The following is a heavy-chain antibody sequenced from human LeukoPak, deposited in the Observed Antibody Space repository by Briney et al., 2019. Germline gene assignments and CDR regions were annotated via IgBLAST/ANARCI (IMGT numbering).Heavy chain of an antibody. Sequence: GSLRLSCAASGFTFSTYSMNWVRQAPGKGLEWVSSISGSSSYLYYADSVEGRFTISRDNSKNTLYLQMNSLRAEDTAVYYCARARLGMDVWGQGTTVTVSS. J-gene: IGHJ6*02. CDR3: ARARLGMDV. CDR1: GFTFSTYS. CDR2: ISGSSSYL. V-gene: IGHV3-21*01. D-gene: IGHD3-16*01.